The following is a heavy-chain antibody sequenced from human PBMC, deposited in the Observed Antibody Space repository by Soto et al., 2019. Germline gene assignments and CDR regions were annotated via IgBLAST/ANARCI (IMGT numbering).Heavy chain of an antibody. V-gene: IGHV1-69*06. D-gene: IGHD3-22*01. CDR2: IIPIFGTA. Sequence: SVKVSCKASGGTFSSYAIGWVRQAPGQGLEWMGGIIPIFGTANYAQKFQGRVTITADKSTSTAYMELSSLRSEDTAVYYCAAGYYDSSGHGADAFDIWGQGTMVTVSS. CDR3: AAGYYDSSGHGADAFDI. J-gene: IGHJ3*02. CDR1: GGTFSSYA.